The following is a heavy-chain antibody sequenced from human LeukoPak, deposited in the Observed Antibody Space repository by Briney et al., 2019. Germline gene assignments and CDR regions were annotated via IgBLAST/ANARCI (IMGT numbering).Heavy chain of an antibody. V-gene: IGHV1-24*01. Sequence: ASVKVSCKVSGYTLTELSMHWVRQAPGKGLEWMGSFDPKDGETIYAQKFQGRVTMTEDTSTDTAYMELSSLRSEDTAVYYCASWNSGYSGKFDIWGQGTMVTVSS. CDR3: ASWNSGYSGKFDI. D-gene: IGHD3-9*01. CDR1: GYTLTELS. J-gene: IGHJ3*02. CDR2: FDPKDGET.